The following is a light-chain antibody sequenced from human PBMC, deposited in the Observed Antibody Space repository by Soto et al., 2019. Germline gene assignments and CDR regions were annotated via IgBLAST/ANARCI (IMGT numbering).Light chain of an antibody. CDR1: QSVSSNY. V-gene: IGKV3-20*01. Sequence: EIVLAQSPGTLSLSPGQRATLSCRDSQSVSSNYLDWYQQKPGQPPRLLISGASRKTAGIPDRFSDSGSRTDFTLPIGSLDIEDFAMYFCQLYGSSPFTFGPGSSVDIK. CDR2: GAS. CDR3: QLYGSSPFT. J-gene: IGKJ3*01.